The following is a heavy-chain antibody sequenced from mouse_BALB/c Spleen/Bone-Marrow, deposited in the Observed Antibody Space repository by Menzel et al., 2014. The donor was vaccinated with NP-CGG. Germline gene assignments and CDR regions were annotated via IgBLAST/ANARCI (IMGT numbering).Heavy chain of an antibody. J-gene: IGHJ4*01. V-gene: IGHV5-12-2*01. CDR2: ISNGGGST. D-gene: IGHD2-4*01. CDR3: ARGLRGYAMDY. CDR1: GFTFSSYT. Sequence: EVKLMESGGGLVQPGGSLKLSCAASGFTFSSYTMSWVRQTPEKRLEWVAYISNGGGSTYYPDTVKGRFTISRDNAKNTLYLQMSRLKSEDTAMYYCARGLRGYAMDYWGQGTSVTVSS.